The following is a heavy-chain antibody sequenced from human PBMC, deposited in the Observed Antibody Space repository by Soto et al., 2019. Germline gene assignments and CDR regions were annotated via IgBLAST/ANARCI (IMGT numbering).Heavy chain of an antibody. CDR1: GFTFSSYS. Sequence: EVQLVESGGGLVKPGGSLRLSCAASGFTFSSYSMNWVRQAPGKGLEWVSSISSSSSYIYYADSVKGRFTISRDNAKNSLYLQMNSLTAEDTAVYYCARDSGGNFDYWGQGTLVTVSS. CDR3: ARDSGGNFDY. CDR2: ISSSSSYI. V-gene: IGHV3-21*01. J-gene: IGHJ4*02.